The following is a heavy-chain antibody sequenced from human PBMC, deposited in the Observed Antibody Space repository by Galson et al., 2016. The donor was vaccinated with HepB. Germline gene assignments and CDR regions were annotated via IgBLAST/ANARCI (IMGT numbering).Heavy chain of an antibody. CDR2: VRASGNGGST. J-gene: IGHJ4*02. CDR3: AILGMYYRDTSDYFTEDF. D-gene: IGHD3-22*01. CDR1: EFTSSNYD. V-gene: IGHV3-23*01. Sequence: SLRLSCAASEFTSSNYDMSWVRQAPGKGLQWVSVVRASGNGGSTHYADSVKGRFTISRDTSKNTLYLQMNSLRAEDTAVYYCAILGMYYRDTSDYFTEDFWGQGTLVTVSS.